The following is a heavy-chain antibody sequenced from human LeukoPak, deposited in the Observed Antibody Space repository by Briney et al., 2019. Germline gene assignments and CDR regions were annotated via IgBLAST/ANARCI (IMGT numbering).Heavy chain of an antibody. CDR2: IYTSGST. CDR3: ARVREGGSVWGSYRSSFYTDY. V-gene: IGHV4-4*07. CDR1: GFTFSSYG. D-gene: IGHD3-16*02. Sequence: GSLRLSCAASGFTFSSYGMSWIRQPAGKGLEWIGRIYTSGSTNYNPSLKSRVTMSVDTSKNQFSLKLSSVTAADTAVYYCARVREGGSVWGSYRSSFYTDYWGQGTLVTVSS. J-gene: IGHJ4*02.